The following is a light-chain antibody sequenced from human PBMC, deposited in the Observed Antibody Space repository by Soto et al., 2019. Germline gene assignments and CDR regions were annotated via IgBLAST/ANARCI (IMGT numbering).Light chain of an antibody. V-gene: IGLV2-23*01. CDR2: EGS. CDR3: CSYAGSSTWV. J-gene: IGLJ3*02. Sequence: QSALTQTASVSGSPGQSITISCTGTSSDVGTYDLVSWYQHHPGKAPKLMIYEGSKRPSGVSNRFSGSKSGNTASLTISGLQAEDEADYYCCSYAGSSTWVFGGGTKLTVL. CDR1: SSDVGTYDL.